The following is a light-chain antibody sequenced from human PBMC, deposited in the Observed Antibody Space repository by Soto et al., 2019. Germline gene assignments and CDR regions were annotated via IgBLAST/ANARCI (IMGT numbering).Light chain of an antibody. V-gene: IGKV1-5*01. Sequence: DIQMTQSPSTLSASVGDRVIITCRASQTISSWLAWYQQKPGKPPKLLIYEESTLHSGVPSRFSGSGSGTDFTLTISSLQPDDFATYYCQQYNSYPVGFGQGTKVDI. J-gene: IGKJ1*01. CDR3: QQYNSYPVG. CDR1: QTISSW. CDR2: EES.